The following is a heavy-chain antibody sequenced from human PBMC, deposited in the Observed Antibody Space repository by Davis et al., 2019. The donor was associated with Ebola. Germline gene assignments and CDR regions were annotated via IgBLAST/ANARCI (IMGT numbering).Heavy chain of an antibody. CDR2: IVPVFKTA. Sequence: SVKVSCKASGGTFSGSAISWVRQTPGQGLEWMGGIVPVFKTANYAQKFQGRVTITADEFPTTAYMELSGLRSEDTAVYYCAKTARAAGRMIEETRVYKFYYMDVWGKGTTVTVSS. J-gene: IGHJ6*03. V-gene: IGHV1-69*13. CDR1: GGTFSGSA. D-gene: IGHD6-13*01. CDR3: AKTARAAGRMIEETRVYKFYYMDV.